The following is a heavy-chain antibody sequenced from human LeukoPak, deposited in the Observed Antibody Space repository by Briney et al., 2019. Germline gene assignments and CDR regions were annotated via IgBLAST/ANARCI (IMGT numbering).Heavy chain of an antibody. CDR1: GFTFSNSA. Sequence: GGSLRLSCAASGFTFSNSAMSWVRQAPGKGLEWVSTLSGSGITTYYADSVKGRFTNSRDNSKNTLYLQMDSLRAEDTAVYYCAKGIYSSGWSYFDYWGHGTLVTVSS. CDR3: AKGIYSSGWSYFDY. D-gene: IGHD6-19*01. V-gene: IGHV3-23*01. J-gene: IGHJ4*01. CDR2: LSGSGITT.